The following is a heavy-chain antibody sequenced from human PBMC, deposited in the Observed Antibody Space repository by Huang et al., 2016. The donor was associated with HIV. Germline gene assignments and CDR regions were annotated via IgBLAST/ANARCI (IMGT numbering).Heavy chain of an antibody. CDR3: AKDFGVAAPYYFDL. Sequence: VESGGGSARSGGSLRLSCAAVGFSFSSYAMGWVRQSPGKGVEWVSSISGSGGNTYYADSVKGRFTISRNNFDKNTVYLQMNNLKAADSGIYYCAKDFGVAAPYYFDLWGQGTPVSVSS. V-gene: IGHV3-23*04. CDR1: GFSFSSYA. J-gene: IGHJ4*02. D-gene: IGHD3-3*01. CDR2: ISGSGGNT.